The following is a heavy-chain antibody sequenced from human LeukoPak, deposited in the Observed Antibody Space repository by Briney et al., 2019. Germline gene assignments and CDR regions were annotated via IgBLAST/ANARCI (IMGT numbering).Heavy chain of an antibody. D-gene: IGHD3-3*02. CDR2: IIPIFGTA. J-gene: IGHJ4*02. V-gene: IGHV1-69*13. CDR1: GGTFSSYA. CDR3: ARDQISSSEKPPFDF. Sequence: ASVKVSCKASGGTFSSYAISWVRQAPGQGLEWMGGIIPIFGTANYAQKFQGRVTITADESTSTAYMELSSLRSEDTALYYCARDQISSSEKPPFDFWGQGTLVTVSS.